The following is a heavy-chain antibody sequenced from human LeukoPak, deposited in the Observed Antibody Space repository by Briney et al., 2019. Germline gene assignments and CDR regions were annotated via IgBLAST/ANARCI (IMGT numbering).Heavy chain of an antibody. Sequence: SETLSLTCTVSGGSISSYYWSWIRQPPGKGLEWIGYIYYSGSTNYNPSLKSRVTISVDTSKNQFSLKLNSVTATDTAVYYCAGQYYDILTGYDYWGQGTLVTVSS. D-gene: IGHD3-9*01. CDR3: AGQYYDILTGYDY. CDR1: GGSISSYY. CDR2: IYYSGST. V-gene: IGHV4-59*01. J-gene: IGHJ4*02.